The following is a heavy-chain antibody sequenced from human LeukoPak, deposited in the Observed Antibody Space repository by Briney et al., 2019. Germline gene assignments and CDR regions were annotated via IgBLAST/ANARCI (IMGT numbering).Heavy chain of an antibody. CDR1: GYTFTCYG. V-gene: IGHV1-18*01. J-gene: IGHJ3*02. D-gene: IGHD4-17*01. Sequence: ASVKVSCKASGYTFTCYGISWVRQAPGQGLEWMGWISAYNGNTNYAQKLQGRVTMTTDTSTSTAYMELRSLRSDDTAVYYCARRPDYGEAFDIWGQGTMVTVSS. CDR3: ARRPDYGEAFDI. CDR2: ISAYNGNT.